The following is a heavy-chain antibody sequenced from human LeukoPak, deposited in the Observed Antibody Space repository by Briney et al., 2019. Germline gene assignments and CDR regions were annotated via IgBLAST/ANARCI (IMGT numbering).Heavy chain of an antibody. V-gene: IGHV4-59*12. CDR3: ARNHYYDSSVSFDY. D-gene: IGHD3-22*01. CDR1: GGSISSYY. Sequence: SETLSLTCTVSGGSISSYYWSWIRQPPGKGLEWIGYIYYSGSTNYNPSLKSRVTISVDTSKNQFSLKLSSVTAADTAVYYCARNHYYDSSVSFDYWGQGTLVTVSS. CDR2: IYYSGST. J-gene: IGHJ4*02.